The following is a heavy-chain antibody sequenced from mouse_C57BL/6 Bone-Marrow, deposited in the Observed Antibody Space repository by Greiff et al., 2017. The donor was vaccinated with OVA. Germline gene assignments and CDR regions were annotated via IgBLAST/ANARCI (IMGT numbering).Heavy chain of an antibody. Sequence: QVQLQQSGAELAKPGASVKLSCKASGYTFTSYWMNWVKQRPGQGLEWIGYINPSSGYTKYNQKFKDKATLTADKSSSTAYMQLSSLTYEDSAVYYCPISILSYYFDYWGQGTTLTVS. CDR1: GYTFTSYW. CDR3: PISILSYYFDY. V-gene: IGHV1-7*01. CDR2: INPSSGYT. J-gene: IGHJ2*01.